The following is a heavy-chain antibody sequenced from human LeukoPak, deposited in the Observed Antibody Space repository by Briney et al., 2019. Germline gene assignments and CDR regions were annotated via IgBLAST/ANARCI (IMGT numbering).Heavy chain of an antibody. CDR3: ARDPFIFRTGFDP. CDR1: GGSISSGSYY. V-gene: IGHV4-61*02. J-gene: IGHJ5*02. Sequence: PSQTLSLTCTVSGGSISSGSYYWSWIRQPAGKGLEWIGRIDRSGSTNYNPSLRSRVRISVDMSTNQISLQLRSVTAADTAVYYCARDPFIFRTGFDPWGQGTLVTVSS. D-gene: IGHD3/OR15-3a*01. CDR2: IDRSGST.